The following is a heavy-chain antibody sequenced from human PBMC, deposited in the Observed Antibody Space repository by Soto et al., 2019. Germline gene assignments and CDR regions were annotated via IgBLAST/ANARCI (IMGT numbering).Heavy chain of an antibody. CDR2: IYWDDDK. V-gene: IGHV2-5*02. D-gene: IGHD1-26*01. Sequence: QITLQESGPTLVKPTQTLTLTCTFSGFSLTTSGVGVGWIRQPPGKALECLGIIYWDDDKRYSPSLKRRLTINKDTFKNQVVLRMTNMDPVDTGTYYCAPWDTNNGLDVWGQGTTVTVSS. CDR3: APWDTNNGLDV. J-gene: IGHJ6*02. CDR1: GFSLTTSGVG.